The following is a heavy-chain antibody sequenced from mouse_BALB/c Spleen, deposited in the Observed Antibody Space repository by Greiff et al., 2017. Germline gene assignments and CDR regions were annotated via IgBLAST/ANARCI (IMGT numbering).Heavy chain of an antibody. CDR1: GYTFTSYW. CDR2: IYPSDSYT. CDR3: ARGGYGSSFAY. Sequence: QVQLQQPGAELVRPGASVKLSCKASGYTFTSYWINWVKQRPGQGLEWIGNIYPSDSYTNYNQKFKDKATLTVDKSSSTAYMQLSSPTSEDSAVYYCARGGYGSSFAYWGQGTLVTVSA. V-gene: IGHV1-69*02. D-gene: IGHD1-1*01. J-gene: IGHJ3*01.